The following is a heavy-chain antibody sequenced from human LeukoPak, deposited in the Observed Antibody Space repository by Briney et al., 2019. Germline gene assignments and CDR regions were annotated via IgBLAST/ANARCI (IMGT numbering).Heavy chain of an antibody. CDR1: GFPFSSYW. D-gene: IGHD1-26*01. CDR2: IDQGGSET. CDR3: VTDRRVGGWDVRFDY. Sequence: GGSLRLSCVASGFPFSSYWMNWVRQAPGKRPEWVGNIDQGGSETNYVDSVKGRFSFSRDNAKTSLYLQMNSLRAEDTAVYYCVTDRRVGGWDVRFDYWGQGALVTVSS. J-gene: IGHJ4*02. V-gene: IGHV3-7*01.